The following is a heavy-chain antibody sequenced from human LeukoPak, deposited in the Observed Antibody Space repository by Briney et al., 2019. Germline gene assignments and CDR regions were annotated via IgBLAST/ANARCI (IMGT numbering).Heavy chain of an antibody. CDR2: IYNSGNT. J-gene: IGHJ6*02. CDR3: ARDGGKRRNYGMDV. Sequence: PSETLSLTCNVSGGTIRSYYWTWIRQPPGKGLEWIGYIYNSGNTNYNPSLKSRVTISVDRSKNQFSLKLSSVTAADTAVYYCARDGGKRRNYGMDVWGQGTTVTVSS. CDR1: GGTIRSYY. V-gene: IGHV4-59*12. D-gene: IGHD3-16*01.